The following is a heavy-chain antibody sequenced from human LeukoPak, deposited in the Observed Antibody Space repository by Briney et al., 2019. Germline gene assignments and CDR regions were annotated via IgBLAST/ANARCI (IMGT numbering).Heavy chain of an antibody. J-gene: IGHJ4*02. CDR2: IKEDGSEK. Sequence: SGGSLRLSCAASGFTLRRFWMSWVRQAPGKGLEGVGNIKEDGSEKNYADSMKGRFTVSRENAKKQQYLQMNRLRAEDTSVCFCAREIPGQQVALDFWGQGTLVTVSS. CDR1: GFTLRRFW. V-gene: IGHV3-7*01. CDR3: AREIPGQQVALDF. D-gene: IGHD6-13*01.